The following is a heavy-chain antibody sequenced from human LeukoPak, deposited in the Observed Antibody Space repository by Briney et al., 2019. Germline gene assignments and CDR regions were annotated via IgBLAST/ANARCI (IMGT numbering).Heavy chain of an antibody. CDR2: ISYDGSNK. D-gene: IGHD3-16*01. J-gene: IGHJ3*02. CDR3: ADMIGAFDI. V-gene: IGHV3-30*03. Sequence: PGGSLRLSCAASGFTFSSYGMHWVRQAPGKGLEWVAVISYDGSNKYYADSVKGRFTISRDNSKNTLYLQMNSLRAEDTAVYYCADMIGAFDIWGQGTMVTVSS. CDR1: GFTFSSYG.